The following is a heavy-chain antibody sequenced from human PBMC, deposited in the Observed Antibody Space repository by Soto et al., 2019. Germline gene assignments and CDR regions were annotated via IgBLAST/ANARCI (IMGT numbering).Heavy chain of an antibody. D-gene: IGHD7-27*01. V-gene: IGHV1-3*01. CDR1: GYTFSSYS. CDR3: ARDTGDGTFGF. CDR2: INAGYGNT. Sequence: APVKVSCKASGYTFSSYSMDWVRQAPGQRLEWMGWINAGYGNTKSSQKFQDRDIISRATSASTAYMELTRLRSADPAVYYCARDTGDGTFGFRGQVPLSTVSS. J-gene: IGHJ4*02.